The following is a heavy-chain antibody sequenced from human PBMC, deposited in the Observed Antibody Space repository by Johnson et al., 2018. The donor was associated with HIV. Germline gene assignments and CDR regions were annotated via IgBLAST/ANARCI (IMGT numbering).Heavy chain of an antibody. V-gene: IGHV3-9*01. CDR3: ASTGSGSDDAFDI. D-gene: IGHD3-10*01. J-gene: IGHJ3*02. CDR1: GFTFDDYA. CDR2: ISWNSGSK. Sequence: LLVESGGGWIQPGGSLRLSCAASGFTFDDYAMHWVRQAPGKGLECVSGISWNSGSKGYADSVKGRFTISRDNAKNSLYLQMNSLRAEDTAVYYCASTGSGSDDAFDIWGQGTMVTVSS.